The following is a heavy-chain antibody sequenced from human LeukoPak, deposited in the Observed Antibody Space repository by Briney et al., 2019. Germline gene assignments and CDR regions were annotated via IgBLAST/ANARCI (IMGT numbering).Heavy chain of an antibody. D-gene: IGHD3-9*01. CDR1: GFTFSSYG. Sequence: GGSLRLSCAASGFTFSSYGMSWVRQAPGKGLEWVSAISGSGGSTYYADSVKGRFTISRDNSKNTLYLQMNSLRAEDTAVYYCAKYDRYFDSSGAFDIWGQGQWSPSLQ. CDR3: AKYDRYFDSSGAFDI. J-gene: IGHJ3*02. V-gene: IGHV3-23*01. CDR2: ISGSGGST.